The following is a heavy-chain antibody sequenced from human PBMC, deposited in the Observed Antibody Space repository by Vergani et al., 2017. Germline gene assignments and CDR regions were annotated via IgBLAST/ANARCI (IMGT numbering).Heavy chain of an antibody. CDR2: INPSGGST. D-gene: IGHD2/OR15-2a*01. Sequence: QVQLVQSGAEVKKPGASVKVSCKASGYTFTSYYMHWVRQAPGQGLEWMGIINPSGGSTSYAQKFQGRVTMTRDTSTSTVYMELSSLRSENTAVYYCATSGNCTIIRGAGCDYMDDWGKGTTVTVSS. CDR1: GYTFTSYY. J-gene: IGHJ6*03. V-gene: IGHV1-46*01. CDR3: ATSGNCTIIRGAGCDYMDD.